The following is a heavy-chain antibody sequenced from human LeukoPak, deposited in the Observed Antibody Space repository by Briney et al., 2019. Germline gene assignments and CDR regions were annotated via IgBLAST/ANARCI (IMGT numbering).Heavy chain of an antibody. Sequence: ASVKVSCKASGYTFTDYYMHWVRQAPGQGLEWMGWINPDSGGTNYAQNFQGRVTMTRDTSISTAYMELSRLRSDDAAVYYCARPFIETPSLGALDYWGQGTLVTVSS. CDR2: INPDSGGT. V-gene: IGHV1-2*02. CDR3: ARPFIETPSLGALDY. D-gene: IGHD4-23*01. CDR1: GYTFTDYY. J-gene: IGHJ4*02.